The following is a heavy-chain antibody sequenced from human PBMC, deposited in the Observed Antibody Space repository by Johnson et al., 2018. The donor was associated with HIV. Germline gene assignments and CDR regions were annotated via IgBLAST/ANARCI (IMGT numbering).Heavy chain of an antibody. CDR2: IYSGGST. CDR3: ARDTGGGEPYDI. V-gene: IGHV3-53*05. Sequence: VQLVETGGGLIQPGGSLRLSCAASGFTVRSNYMSWVRQAPGKGLEWVSVIYSGGSTNYADSVKGRFTISRDISKNTLYLQMNSLRAEDTAVYYCARDTGGGEPYDIWGQGTMVTVSS. D-gene: IGHD2-21*01. J-gene: IGHJ3*02. CDR1: GFTVRSNY.